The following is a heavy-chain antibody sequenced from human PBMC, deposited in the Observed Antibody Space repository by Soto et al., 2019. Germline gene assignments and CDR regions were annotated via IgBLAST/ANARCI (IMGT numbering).Heavy chain of an antibody. CDR1: GYTFTSFD. J-gene: IGHJ4*02. D-gene: IGHD6-13*01. Sequence: QVQLVQSGAEVKKPGASVKVSCKASGYTFTSFDINWVRQAPGQGLGWMGWMNPATGNTGYAQKFQGRVTMTRNTSINTAYMELSSLRSEDTAVYFCARGGDTSTWYDLDYWGQGALVTVSS. CDR3: ARGGDTSTWYDLDY. V-gene: IGHV1-8*01. CDR2: MNPATGNT.